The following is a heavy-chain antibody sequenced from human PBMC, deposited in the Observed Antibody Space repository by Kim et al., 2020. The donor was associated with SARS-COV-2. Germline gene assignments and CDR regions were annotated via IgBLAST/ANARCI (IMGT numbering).Heavy chain of an antibody. CDR1: GGSFSGYY. CDR2: INHSGST. Sequence: SETLSLTCAVYGGSFSGYYWSWIRQPPGKGLEWIGEINHSGSTNYNPSLKSRVTISVDTSKNQFSLKLSSVTAADTAVYYCARGGLSSGWYRFPNAFDIWGQGTMVTVSS. D-gene: IGHD6-19*01. CDR3: ARGGLSSGWYRFPNAFDI. V-gene: IGHV4-34*01. J-gene: IGHJ3*02.